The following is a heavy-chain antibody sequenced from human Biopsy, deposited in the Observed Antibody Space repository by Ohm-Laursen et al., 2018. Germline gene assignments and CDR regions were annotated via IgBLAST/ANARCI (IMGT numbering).Heavy chain of an antibody. CDR2: HIPILGTG. CDR1: GGTFSNYG. Sequence: SSVKVSCKAPGGTFSNYGVHWVRQAPGQGLEWLGGHIPILGTGPSAPKFQDRVTVAANTSTSTATMELRSLRSADTAVYYCATKLTGYFHHWGQGTLVIVSS. D-gene: IGHD3-9*01. CDR3: ATKLTGYFHH. V-gene: IGHV1-69*06. J-gene: IGHJ1*01.